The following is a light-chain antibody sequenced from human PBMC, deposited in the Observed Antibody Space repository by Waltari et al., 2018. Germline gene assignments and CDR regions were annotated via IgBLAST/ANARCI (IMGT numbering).Light chain of an antibody. CDR2: DVS. CDR3: CSYIGR. V-gene: IGLV2-11*01. J-gene: IGLJ1*01. CDR1: DSDFGDYPY. Sequence: QSALTQPRSVSGSPGQSVTISCTGTDSDFGDYPYVSWYQQRPGKVPTLILYDVSPRPSGVPDRFSGSKSGNTASLTISGLQPEDEADYYCCSYIGRFGTGTKVSVL.